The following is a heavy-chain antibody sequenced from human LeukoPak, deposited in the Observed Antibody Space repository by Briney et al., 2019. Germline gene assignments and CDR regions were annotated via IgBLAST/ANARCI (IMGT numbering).Heavy chain of an antibody. CDR3: ARVYYDYVWGSYLDY. CDR2: INSDASIT. V-gene: IGHV3-74*01. J-gene: IGHJ4*02. Sequence: GGSLRLSCAASGSTFSTYWMNWVRQAPGKGLVWVSRINSDASITSYADSVKGRFTISRDNAKNTLYLQMNSLSAEDTAVYYCARVYYDYVWGSYLDYWGQGTLVTVSS. D-gene: IGHD3-16*02. CDR1: GSTFSTYW.